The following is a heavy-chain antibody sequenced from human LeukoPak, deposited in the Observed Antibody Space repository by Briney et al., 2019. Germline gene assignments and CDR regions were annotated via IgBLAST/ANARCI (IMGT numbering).Heavy chain of an antibody. CDR2: ISSSSSSTI. CDR3: AREGGTTVTHLTYDY. V-gene: IGHV3-11*04. D-gene: IGHD4-11*01. Sequence: PGGSLRLSCAASGFTFSDYYMSWIRQAPGKGLEWVSYISSSSSSTIYYADSVKGRFTISRDNAKNSLYLQMNSLRAEDTAVYYCAREGGTTVTHLTYDYWGQGTLVTVSS. CDR1: GFTFSDYY. J-gene: IGHJ4*02.